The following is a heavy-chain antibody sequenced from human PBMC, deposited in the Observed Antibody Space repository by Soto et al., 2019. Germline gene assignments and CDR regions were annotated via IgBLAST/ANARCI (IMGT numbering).Heavy chain of an antibody. J-gene: IGHJ4*02. CDR1: GYTFTNHG. Sequence: QVQLVQSGAEVKKPGASVKVSCKASGYTFTNHGISWVRQAPGQGLDWLGWISGHNGNTKYAQRLQGRVTMTTDTSTSTAYMELRSLKSDDTAVYYCARDLYPLAYYFDYWGQGTLVTVSS. CDR3: ARDLYPLAYYFDY. CDR2: ISGHNGNT. V-gene: IGHV1-18*01.